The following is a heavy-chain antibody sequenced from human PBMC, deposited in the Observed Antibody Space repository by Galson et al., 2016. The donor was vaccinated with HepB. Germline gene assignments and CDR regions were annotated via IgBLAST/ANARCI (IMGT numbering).Heavy chain of an antibody. J-gene: IGHJ6*02. D-gene: IGHD3-3*02. Sequence: SLRLSCAASGFIFASYTMNWVRQTPGKGLEYVSAINHDGGGAYYADSVKGRFTISRDNSKNTLYLQMSSLRVEDTAVYYCVKDPHFYYGMDVWGQGTTVTVAS. CDR1: GFIFASYT. CDR2: INHDGGGA. V-gene: IGHV3-64D*06. CDR3: VKDPHFYYGMDV.